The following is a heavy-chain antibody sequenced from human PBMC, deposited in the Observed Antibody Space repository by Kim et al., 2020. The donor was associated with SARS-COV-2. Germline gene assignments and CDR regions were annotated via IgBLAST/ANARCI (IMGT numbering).Heavy chain of an antibody. Sequence: SETLSLTCTVSGGSISSGSYYWSWIRQPAGKGLEWIGRIYTSGSTNYNPSLKSRVTISVDTSKNQFSLKLSSVTAADTAVYYCARVADYYEDPGAFDIWGQGTMVTVSS. CDR3: ARVADYYEDPGAFDI. D-gene: IGHD3-22*01. CDR1: GGSISSGSYY. CDR2: IYTSGST. V-gene: IGHV4-61*02. J-gene: IGHJ3*02.